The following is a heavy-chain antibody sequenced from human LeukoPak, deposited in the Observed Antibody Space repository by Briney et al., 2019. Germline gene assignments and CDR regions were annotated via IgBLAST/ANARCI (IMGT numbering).Heavy chain of an antibody. V-gene: IGHV3-21*04. Sequence: GGSLRLSCTVSGFTVSSNSMSWVRQAPGKGLEWVSSISSSSSYIYYADSVKGRFTISRDSSKNTLYLQMNSLRAGDAAVYYCAKAPVTTCSGAYCYPFDYWSQGTLVTVSS. CDR1: GFTVSSNS. J-gene: IGHJ4*02. CDR2: ISSSSSYI. CDR3: AKAPVTTCSGAYCYPFDY. D-gene: IGHD2-15*01.